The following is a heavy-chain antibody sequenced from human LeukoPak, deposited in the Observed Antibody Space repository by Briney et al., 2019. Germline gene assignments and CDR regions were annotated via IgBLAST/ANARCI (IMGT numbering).Heavy chain of an antibody. CDR2: ISAYNGNT. Sequence: ASVKVSCKASGYTFTSYGISWVRQAPGQGLEWMGWISAYNGNTNYAQKRQGRVTMTTDTSTSTAYMELRSLRSDDTAVYSCARRSGSYGWFDPWGQGTLVTVSS. J-gene: IGHJ5*02. V-gene: IGHV1-18*01. CDR3: ARRSGSYGWFDP. D-gene: IGHD3-10*01. CDR1: GYTFTSYG.